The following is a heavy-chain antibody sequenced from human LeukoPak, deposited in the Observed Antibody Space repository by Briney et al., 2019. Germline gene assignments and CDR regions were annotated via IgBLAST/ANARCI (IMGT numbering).Heavy chain of an antibody. V-gene: IGHV1-69*04. D-gene: IGHD6-19*01. Sequence: GASVKVSCKASGYTFTGYYMHWVRQAPGQGLEWMGRIIPILGIANYAQKFQGRVTITADKSTSTAYMELSSLRSEDTAVYYCARDPKSSSGLLIDYWGQGTLVTVSS. CDR2: IIPILGIA. CDR3: ARDPKSSSGLLIDY. J-gene: IGHJ4*02. CDR1: GYTFTGYY.